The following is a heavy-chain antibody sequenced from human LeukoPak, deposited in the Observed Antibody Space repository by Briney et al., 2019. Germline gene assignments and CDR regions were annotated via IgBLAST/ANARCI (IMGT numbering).Heavy chain of an antibody. V-gene: IGHV4-59*01. Sequence: SQTLSLTCSVSGGSIRINFWTCIRRPPGKGLEWIGYIQHSGGANYTPSLKSRVTMSVDTSNNQPSLKLSSVSAADTAIYSCATVREALGAAGTWFDPWGHGTLVTVSS. J-gene: IGHJ5*02. D-gene: IGHD6-13*01. CDR2: IQHSGGA. CDR1: GGSIRINF. CDR3: ATVREALGAAGTWFDP.